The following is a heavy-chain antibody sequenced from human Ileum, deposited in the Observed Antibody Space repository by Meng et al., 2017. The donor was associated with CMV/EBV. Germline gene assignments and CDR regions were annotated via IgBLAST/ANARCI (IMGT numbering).Heavy chain of an antibody. CDR1: GYNFRDYG. D-gene: IGHD1-26*01. J-gene: IGHJ4*02. Sequence: GGEVKKTGDSVRASCKASGYNFRDYGVTWVRQVPGQGLEWMGWIRGDNGNTNYAQKFQWRVTMTTDTFTRTAYMQLRTLRSDDSAMYYCARGKPNLVGATGFDHWGQGTLVTVSS. CDR3: ARGKPNLVGATGFDH. V-gene: IGHV1-18*01. CDR2: IRGDNGNT.